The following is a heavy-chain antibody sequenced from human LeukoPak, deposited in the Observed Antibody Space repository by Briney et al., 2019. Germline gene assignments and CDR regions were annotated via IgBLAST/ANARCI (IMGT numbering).Heavy chain of an antibody. CDR1: GYTFTSYD. Sequence: SVKVSCKASGYTFTSYDINWVRQATGQGLEWMGWMNPNSGNTGYAQKFQGRVTMTRNTSISTAYMELSSLRSEDTAVYYCARGFRYYDFWSGNYWGQGTLVTVSS. CDR3: ARGFRYYDFWSGNY. D-gene: IGHD3-3*01. CDR2: MNPNSGNT. V-gene: IGHV1-8*01. J-gene: IGHJ4*02.